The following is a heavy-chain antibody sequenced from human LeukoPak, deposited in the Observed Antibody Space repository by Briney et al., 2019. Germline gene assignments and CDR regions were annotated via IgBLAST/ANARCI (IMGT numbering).Heavy chain of an antibody. D-gene: IGHD2-2*02. J-gene: IGHJ3*02. CDR1: GFTFSSYS. CDR2: IRYDGSNK. V-gene: IGHV3-30*02. CDR3: AKDLIYCSSTSCYTGEGDAFDI. Sequence: GGSLRLSCAASGFTFSSYSMHWVRQAPGKGLEWVAFIRYDGSNKYYADSVKGRFTISRDNSKNTLYLQMNSLRAEDTAVYYCAKDLIYCSSTSCYTGEGDAFDIWGQGTMVTVSS.